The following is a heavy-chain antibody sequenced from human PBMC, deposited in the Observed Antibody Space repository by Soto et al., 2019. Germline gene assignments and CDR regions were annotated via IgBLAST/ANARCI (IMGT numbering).Heavy chain of an antibody. D-gene: IGHD3-22*01. CDR2: ISAYNGNT. J-gene: IGHJ3*02. CDR1: GYTFTSYG. CDR3: ALCKVYYDSSGYYDKCAFDI. V-gene: IGHV1-18*01. Sequence: ASVKVSCKASGYTFTSYGISWVRQAPGQGLEWMGWISAYNGNTNYAQKLQGRVTMTTDTSTSTAYMELRSLRSDDTAVYYCALCKVYYDSSGYYDKCAFDIWGQGTMVTVSS.